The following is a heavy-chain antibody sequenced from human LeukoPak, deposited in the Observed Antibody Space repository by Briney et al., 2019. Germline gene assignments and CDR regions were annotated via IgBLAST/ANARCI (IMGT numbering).Heavy chain of an antibody. D-gene: IGHD4-17*01. V-gene: IGHV1-18*01. CDR1: GYTFTSYG. Sequence: ASVEVPCKASGYTFTSYGISWVRQAPGQGLEWMGWISAYNGNTNYAQKLQGRVTMTTDTSTSTAYMELRSLRSDDTAVYYCARGVDYGDYYFPTDYWGQGTLVTVSS. CDR2: ISAYNGNT. J-gene: IGHJ4*02. CDR3: ARGVDYGDYYFPTDY.